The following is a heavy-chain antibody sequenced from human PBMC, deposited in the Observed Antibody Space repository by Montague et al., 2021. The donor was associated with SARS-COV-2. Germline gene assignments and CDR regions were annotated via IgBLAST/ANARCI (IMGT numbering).Heavy chain of an antibody. D-gene: IGHD6-19*01. J-gene: IGHJ4*02. CDR1: GGSISSGTYY. CDR2: IYYSGTT. CDR3: ATIAETGTEGGIDY. Sequence: SETLSLTCTVSGGSISSGTYYWGWIRQPPGKGLEWIGSIYYSGTTYYNPSLKGRVTMSIDTSKNQFSLKLRSVTAAETAVFYCATIAETGTEGGIDYWGQGALVTVSS. V-gene: IGHV4-39*01.